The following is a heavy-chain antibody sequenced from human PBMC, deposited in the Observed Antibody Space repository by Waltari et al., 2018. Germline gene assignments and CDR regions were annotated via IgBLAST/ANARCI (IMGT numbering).Heavy chain of an antibody. V-gene: IGHV3-23*01. CDR2: IVVPTLNT. CDR1: GFTFRNYA. CDR3: ATWITAHFDY. D-gene: IGHD2-2*03. J-gene: IGHJ4*02. Sequence: DVHLLESGGSLVQPGGSLRLSCVASGFTFRNYAMSWVRQSPGKGLEWVSHIVVPTLNTNYADSVKGRFTISRDNSRNTVYLQMNSLTADDSAVYFCATWITAHFDYWGQGTLVTVSS.